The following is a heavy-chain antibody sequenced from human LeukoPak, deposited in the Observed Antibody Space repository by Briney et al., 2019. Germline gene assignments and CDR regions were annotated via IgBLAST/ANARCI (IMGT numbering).Heavy chain of an antibody. CDR1: GFTFSSYS. Sequence: PGGSLRLSCAASGFTFSSYSMNWVRQAPGKGLEWVSSISSSSSYIYYADSVKGRFTISRDNAKNSLYLQMNSLRAEDTAVYYCASHDSSGYYPTYYFDYWSQGTLVTVSS. CDR2: ISSSSSYI. CDR3: ASHDSSGYYPTYYFDY. D-gene: IGHD3-22*01. V-gene: IGHV3-21*01. J-gene: IGHJ4*02.